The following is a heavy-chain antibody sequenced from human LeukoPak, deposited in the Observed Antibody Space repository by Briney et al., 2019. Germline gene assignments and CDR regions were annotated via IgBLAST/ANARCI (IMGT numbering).Heavy chain of an antibody. D-gene: IGHD6-13*01. CDR2: IYNSGST. CDR3: ARQAYSSNLGWFDP. CDR1: GVSISSSTYY. V-gene: IGHV4-39*01. J-gene: IGHJ5*02. Sequence: PSETLSLTCSVSGVSISSSTYYWGWIRQPPGKGLEWIGNIYNSGSTYYNPSLKSRVTISVDTSKDQFSLKLSSVTAADTAVYYCARQAYSSNLGWFDPWGQRTLVTVSS.